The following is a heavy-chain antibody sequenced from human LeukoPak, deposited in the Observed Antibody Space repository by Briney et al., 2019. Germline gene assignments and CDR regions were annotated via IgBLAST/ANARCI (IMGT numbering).Heavy chain of an antibody. J-gene: IGHJ4*02. CDR3: ARSVVTGPRTINRQIVLVPGHYYFDY. V-gene: IGHV4-34*12. Sequence: SETLSLTCAVYGGSFSDYYWSWIRQPPGKGLEWIGEIIHSGSTNYNPSLKSRVTISVDTSKNQFSLKLTSVTAADTAVYYCARSVVTGPRTINRQIVLVPGHYYFDYWGQGTLVTVSS. D-gene: IGHD2-2*01. CDR1: GGSFSDYY. CDR2: IIHSGST.